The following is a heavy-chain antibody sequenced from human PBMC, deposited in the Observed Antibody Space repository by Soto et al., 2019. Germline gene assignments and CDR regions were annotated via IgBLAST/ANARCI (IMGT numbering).Heavy chain of an antibody. CDR3: ARHNYGSGSTYFDY. CDR1: DGSIRTSSYY. Sequence: SENPSLTCTGYDGSIRTSSYYWGWIRQPPGKGLEWIGSIYYSGSTYYNPSLKSRVTISVDTSKNQFSLKLNSMTAADTAVYYCARHNYGSGSTYFDYWGQG. J-gene: IGHJ4*02. CDR2: IYYSGST. V-gene: IGHV4-39*01. D-gene: IGHD3-10*01.